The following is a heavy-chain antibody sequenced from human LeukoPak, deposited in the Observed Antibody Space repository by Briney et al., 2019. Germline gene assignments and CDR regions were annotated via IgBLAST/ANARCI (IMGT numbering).Heavy chain of an antibody. Sequence: GGSLRLSCAASGFTFSSYSMNWVRQAPGKGLEWVSYISSGSNTIYYADSVKGRFTISRDNAKNSLYLQMNSLRDEDTAVYYFARGFKKSFDYWGQGTLVTVSS. J-gene: IGHJ4*02. CDR3: ARGFKKSFDY. CDR2: ISSGSNTI. CDR1: GFTFSSYS. V-gene: IGHV3-48*02.